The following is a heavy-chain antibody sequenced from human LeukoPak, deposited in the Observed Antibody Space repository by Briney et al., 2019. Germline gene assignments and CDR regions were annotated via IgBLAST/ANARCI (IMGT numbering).Heavy chain of an antibody. D-gene: IGHD4-11*01. CDR3: VRDRTTGYYFDY. CDR2: ISHDGDNK. J-gene: IGHJ4*02. Sequence: PGGSLRLSCAASGFTSRSYAMNWVRQAPGKGLEWVAIISHDGDNKYYADSVKGRFTISRDNSKNTLYLQMNNLRPEDTAVYYCVRDRTTGYYFDYWGQGTLVTVSS. CDR1: GFTSRSYA. V-gene: IGHV3-30-3*01.